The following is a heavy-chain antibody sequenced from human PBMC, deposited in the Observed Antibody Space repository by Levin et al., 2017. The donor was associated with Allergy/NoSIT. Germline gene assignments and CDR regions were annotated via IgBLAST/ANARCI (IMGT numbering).Heavy chain of an antibody. J-gene: IGHJ3*02. CDR3: ARISVRYYGSGSSREENAFDI. V-gene: IGHV4-34*01. CDR2: INHSGST. D-gene: IGHD3-10*01. CDR1: GGSFSGYY. Sequence: ASETLSLTCAVYGGSFSGYYWSWIRQPPGKGLEWIGEINHSGSTNYNPSLKSRVTISVDTSKNQFSLKLSSVTAADTAVYYCARISVRYYGSGSSREENAFDIWGQGTMVTVSS.